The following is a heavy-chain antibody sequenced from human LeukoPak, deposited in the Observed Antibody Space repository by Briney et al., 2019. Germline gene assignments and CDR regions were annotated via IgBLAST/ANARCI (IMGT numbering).Heavy chain of an antibody. Sequence: RSETLSLTCTVSGGSISSYSWSWIRQPPGEGLEWIGYIYYSGSPNYNPSLKSRVTISVDTSKNQFSLKLSSVTAADTAVYYCARGYDSLTGYLDYWGQGTLVTVSS. D-gene: IGHD3-9*01. CDR3: ARGYDSLTGYLDY. J-gene: IGHJ4*02. CDR1: GGSISSYS. CDR2: IYYSGSP. V-gene: IGHV4-59*01.